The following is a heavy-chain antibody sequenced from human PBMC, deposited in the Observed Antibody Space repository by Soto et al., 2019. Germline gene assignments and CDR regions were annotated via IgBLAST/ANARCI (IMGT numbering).Heavy chain of an antibody. V-gene: IGHV2-26*01. Sequence: QVTLKESGPVLVNPTETLTLTCTVSGFSLSNARMGVSWIRQPPGKALEWLAHIFSNDEKSYSTSLKSRLTISKDTSKSQVVLTMTNMDPVDTATYYCARLLSGGSWPDYYYFMDVWGKGTTVSVSS. CDR3: ARLLSGGSWPDYYYFMDV. J-gene: IGHJ6*03. CDR1: GFSLSNARMG. D-gene: IGHD2-15*01. CDR2: IFSNDEK.